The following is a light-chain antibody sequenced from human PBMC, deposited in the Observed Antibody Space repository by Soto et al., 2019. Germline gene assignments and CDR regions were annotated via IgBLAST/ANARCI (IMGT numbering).Light chain of an antibody. CDR1: QSVSSN. Sequence: EIVLTQSPGTLSFSPGPXFTLSCRASQSVSSNLAWYQQKPGQAPRLLIYGASTRATGIPARFSGSGSGTEFTLTISSLQSEDFAVYYCQQYNNWPRTFGQGTKVDI. CDR2: GAS. J-gene: IGKJ1*01. CDR3: QQYNNWPRT. V-gene: IGKV3-15*01.